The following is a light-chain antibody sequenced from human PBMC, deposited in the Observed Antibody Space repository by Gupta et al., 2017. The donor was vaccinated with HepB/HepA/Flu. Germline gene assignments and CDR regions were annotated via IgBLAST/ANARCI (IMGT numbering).Light chain of an antibody. CDR2: TND. V-gene: IGLV1-44*01. CDR3: ASEDNTRNALV. J-gene: IGLJ2*01. CDR1: HSNIGSNT. Sequence: QSVLTQPPSASGPPGQTVTISCSGSHSNIGSNTFTWYQHLPGTAPKLLIYTNDKRPSGVPARFSASKYGTSASLPTSGLQAEDEAEYYCASEDNTRNALVFGGGTKLTVL.